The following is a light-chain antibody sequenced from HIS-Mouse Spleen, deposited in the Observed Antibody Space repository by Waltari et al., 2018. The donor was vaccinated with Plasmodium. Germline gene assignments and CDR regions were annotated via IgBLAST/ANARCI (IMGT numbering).Light chain of an antibody. J-gene: IGLJ3*02. CDR2: EDS. Sequence: SYELTQPTSVSVYPGQTARLTCCGDALPQKYAYWYKQKSGQAPVLVIYEDSKRPSVIPERFSGSSSWTMATLTISGAQVEDEADYYCYSTDSSGNHRVFGGGTKLTVL. V-gene: IGLV3-10*01. CDR1: ALPQKY. CDR3: YSTDSSGNHRV.